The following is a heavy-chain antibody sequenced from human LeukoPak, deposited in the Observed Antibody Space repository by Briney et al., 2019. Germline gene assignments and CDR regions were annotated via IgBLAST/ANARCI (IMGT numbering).Heavy chain of an antibody. V-gene: IGHV4-59*08. Sequence: SETLSLTCIVSGGSLSGYYWSWIRQPPGKGLECIGYIFYTGSSKYNPSLKSRVTMSVDTSKNQFPLNLSSVTAADTAVYYCVRQPYSSGAYYFDYWGQGTLVTVSS. D-gene: IGHD3-22*01. CDR3: VRQPYSSGAYYFDY. CDR2: IFYTGSS. CDR1: GGSLSGYY. J-gene: IGHJ4*02.